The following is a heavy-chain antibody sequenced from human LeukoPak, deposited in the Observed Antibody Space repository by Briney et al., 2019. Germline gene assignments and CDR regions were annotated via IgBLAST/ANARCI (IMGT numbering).Heavy chain of an antibody. CDR3: AKGEWELLPNPFDY. CDR1: GFTFSSYE. D-gene: IGHD1-26*01. J-gene: IGHJ4*02. Sequence: GGSLRLSCAASGFTFSSYEMNWVRQAPGKGLEWVSYISSSGSTIYYADSVKGRFTISRDNAKNSLYLQMNSLRAEDTALYYCAKGEWELLPNPFDYWGQGTLVTVSS. CDR2: ISSSGSTI. V-gene: IGHV3-48*03.